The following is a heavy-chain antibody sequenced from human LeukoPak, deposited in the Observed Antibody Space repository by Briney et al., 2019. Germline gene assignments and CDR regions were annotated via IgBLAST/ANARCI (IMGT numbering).Heavy chain of an antibody. V-gene: IGHV4-4*07. J-gene: IGHJ3*02. D-gene: IGHD3-3*01. CDR3: AREDFWSGRDAFDI. CDR1: GGSISSYY. Sequence: PSETLSLTCTVSGGSISSYYWSWIRQPAGKGLEWIGRIYTSGSTNYNPSLKSRVTMSVDTSKNQFSLKLSSVTAADTAVYYCAREDFWSGRDAFDIWGQGTMVTVSS. CDR2: IYTSGST.